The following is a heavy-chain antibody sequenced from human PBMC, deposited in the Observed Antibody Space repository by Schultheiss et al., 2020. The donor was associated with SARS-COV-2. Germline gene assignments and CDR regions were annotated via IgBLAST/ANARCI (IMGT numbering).Heavy chain of an antibody. D-gene: IGHD3-22*01. Sequence: GGSLRLSCAASGFTFSSYAMSWVRQAPGKGLEWVAVIWYDGSNKYYADSVKGRFTISRDNSKNTLYLQMNSLRAEDTAVYYCARSYYYDSSGYYYWYFDLWGRGTLVTVSS. J-gene: IGHJ2*01. CDR1: GFTFSSYA. CDR2: IWYDGSNK. CDR3: ARSYYYDSSGYYYWYFDL. V-gene: IGHV3-33*01.